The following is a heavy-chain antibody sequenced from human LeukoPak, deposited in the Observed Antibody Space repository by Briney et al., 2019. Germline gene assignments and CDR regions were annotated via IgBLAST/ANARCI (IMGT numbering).Heavy chain of an antibody. D-gene: IGHD2-2*01. CDR2: ISGSGGST. CDR1: GFTFSSYA. CDR3: AKTDIVVVPAAFIDP. J-gene: IGHJ5*02. Sequence: GGSLRLSCAASGFTFSSYAMSWVRQAPGKGLEWVSAISGSGGSTYYAASVKGRFTISRDNSKNTLYLQMNSLRAEDTAVHYCAKTDIVVVPAAFIDPWGQGTLVTVSS. V-gene: IGHV3-23*01.